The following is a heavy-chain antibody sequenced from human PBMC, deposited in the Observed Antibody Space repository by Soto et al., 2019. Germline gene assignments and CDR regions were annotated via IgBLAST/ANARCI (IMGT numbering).Heavy chain of an antibody. D-gene: IGHD2-8*02. J-gene: IGHJ4*02. CDR2: INHSGST. CDR1: GGSFSGYY. Sequence: TSETLSLTXAVYGGSFSGYYWTWIRQPPGTGLEWIGEINHSGSTNYNPSLKSRVTISVDTSKNQFSLKLTSVTAADTAVYYCARDKITGLFDYWGQGTLVTVS. CDR3: ARDKITGLFDY. V-gene: IGHV4-34*01.